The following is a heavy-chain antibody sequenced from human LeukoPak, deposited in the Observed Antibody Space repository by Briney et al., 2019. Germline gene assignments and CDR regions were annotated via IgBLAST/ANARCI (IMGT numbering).Heavy chain of an antibody. CDR3: ARHLGAQSLIAFDI. J-gene: IGHJ3*02. V-gene: IGHV4-4*07. CDR1: GGSINRYY. CDR2: IYSTGST. Sequence: PSETLSLTCTVSGGSINRYYWSWIRQPAGKGLEWIGRIYSTGSTNYNPSLKSRVTMSVDTSKNHFSLKLNSVPAADTAVYYCARHLGAQSLIAFDIWGQGTMVTVSS. D-gene: IGHD3-16*01.